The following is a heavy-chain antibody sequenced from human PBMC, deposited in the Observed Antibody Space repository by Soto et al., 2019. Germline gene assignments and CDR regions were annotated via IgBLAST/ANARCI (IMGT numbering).Heavy chain of an antibody. CDR2: INPNGGST. Sequence: QVQLVQPGAEVKKPGASVKFSCKASGYIFTNFYIHWVRQAPGQGLEWIGIINPNGGSTNYAQNCQGSVTRTRATSPSTVYMDLSSLRSEDTAVYYCTRGLASGDYWGQATLITVSS. CDR3: TRGLASGDY. J-gene: IGHJ4*02. CDR1: GYIFTNFY. V-gene: IGHV1-46*03.